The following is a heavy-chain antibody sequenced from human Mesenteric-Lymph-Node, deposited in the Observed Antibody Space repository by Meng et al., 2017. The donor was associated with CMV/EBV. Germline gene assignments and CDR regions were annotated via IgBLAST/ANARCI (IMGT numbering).Heavy chain of an antibody. Sequence: GESLKISCAASGFTFTGYGIHWVRQAPGKGLEWVAFIRYDGSNKYYVDSVKGRFTISRDNSRNFLYQQMNSLRPEDMAVYYCAKIQDIVVVPAEGLNWFDPWGQGTLVTVSS. V-gene: IGHV3-30*02. CDR2: IRYDGSNK. J-gene: IGHJ5*02. D-gene: IGHD2-2*01. CDR3: AKIQDIVVVPAEGLNWFDP. CDR1: GFTFTGYG.